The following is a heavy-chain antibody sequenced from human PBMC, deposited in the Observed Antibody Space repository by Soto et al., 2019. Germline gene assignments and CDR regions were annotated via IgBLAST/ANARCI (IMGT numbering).Heavy chain of an antibody. Sequence: GGSLRLSCAASGFTFSSYSMNWVRQAPGKGLEWVSSISSSSSYIYYADSAKGRFTISRDNAKNSLYLQMNSLRAEDTAVYYCARDFYNWNDDWFDPWGQGTLVTVSS. D-gene: IGHD1-1*01. CDR3: ARDFYNWNDDWFDP. CDR2: ISSSSSYI. CDR1: GFTFSSYS. J-gene: IGHJ5*02. V-gene: IGHV3-21*01.